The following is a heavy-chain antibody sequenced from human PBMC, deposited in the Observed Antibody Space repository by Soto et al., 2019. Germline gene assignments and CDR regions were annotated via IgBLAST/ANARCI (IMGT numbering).Heavy chain of an antibody. J-gene: IGHJ3*02. D-gene: IGHD2-15*01. CDR1: GYSFTSYW. CDR3: ARSYCSGGSCHYVSDPDAFDI. CDR2: IYPGDSDT. Sequence: GESLKISCKGSGYSFTSYWIGWVRQMPGKGLEWMGIIYPGDSDTRYSPSFQGQVTISADKSISTAYLQWSSLKASDTAMYYCARSYCSGGSCHYVSDPDAFDIWGQGTMVTVSS. V-gene: IGHV5-51*01.